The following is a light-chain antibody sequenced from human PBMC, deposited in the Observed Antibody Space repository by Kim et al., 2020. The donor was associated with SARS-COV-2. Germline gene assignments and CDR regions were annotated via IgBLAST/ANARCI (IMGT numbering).Light chain of an antibody. CDR1: QSVAGDY. CDR2: DAS. Sequence: FPGETAALSCRASQSVAGDYFAWYQQKPGQAPRLLIFDASTRATGISDRFSGSGSGTDFSLTISRLEPEDFAVYYCQQYGTSPCTFGQGTKLEI. V-gene: IGKV3-20*01. CDR3: QQYGTSPCT. J-gene: IGKJ2*02.